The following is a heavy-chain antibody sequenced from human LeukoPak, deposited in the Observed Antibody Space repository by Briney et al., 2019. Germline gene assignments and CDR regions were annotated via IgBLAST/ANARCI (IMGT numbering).Heavy chain of an antibody. CDR2: INNDGSST. Sequence: GGSLRLSCGASGFTFSSYWMHWVRHAPGKGLVWVSRINNDGSSTSYADSVQGRFTISRDNAKNTLYLQMNSLRAEDTALYYCARVARGDYYYYYMDVWGKGTTVTVSS. D-gene: IGHD3-10*01. CDR1: GFTFSSYW. CDR3: ARVARGDYYYYYMDV. J-gene: IGHJ6*03. V-gene: IGHV3-74*01.